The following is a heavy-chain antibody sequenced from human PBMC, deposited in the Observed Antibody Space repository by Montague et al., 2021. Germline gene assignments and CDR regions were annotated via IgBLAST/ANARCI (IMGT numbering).Heavy chain of an antibody. J-gene: IGHJ4*02. Sequence: CAISGDSVTVSWTSGAYRKRSRSNSRHLGRSYYYMSMWNNDYAVSVKSRMTISPDTSKNQFSLQLSSVTPEDRAVYYCARDPRYSLSWSFDYWGQGTLVNVS. CDR2: YYYMSMWNN. V-gene: IGHV6-1*01. D-gene: IGHD6-13*01. CDR3: ARDPRYSLSWSFDY. CDR1: GDSVTVSWTS.